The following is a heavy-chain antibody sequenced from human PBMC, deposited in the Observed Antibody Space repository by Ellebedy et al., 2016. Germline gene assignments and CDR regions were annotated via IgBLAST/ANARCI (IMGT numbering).Heavy chain of an antibody. Sequence: GGSLRLXXAVSGFTFTSYSMKWVRQTPGKGLEWVSYISPTSGSTIYYADSVKGRFIISRDNAKNSVYLQMNSLRDEDTAVYYCTRGGLDNSFDVWGQGTMVTVSS. J-gene: IGHJ3*01. CDR3: TRGGLDNSFDV. CDR2: ISPTSGSTI. CDR1: GFTFTSYS. D-gene: IGHD3-16*01. V-gene: IGHV3-48*02.